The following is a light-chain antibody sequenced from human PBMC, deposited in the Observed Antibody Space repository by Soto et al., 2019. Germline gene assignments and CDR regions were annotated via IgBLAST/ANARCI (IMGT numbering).Light chain of an antibody. CDR1: SSDVGGHNY. V-gene: IGLV2-14*01. CDR3: SSYTKNSPYV. CDR2: EVN. Sequence: QSALTQPASVSGSPGQSITISCTGTSSDVGGHNYVSWYQQHPGKAPKNMIYEVNNGPSGVSDRFSGSKSGNTASLTISGLQAEDEADYYCSSYTKNSPYVFGTGTKLTVL. J-gene: IGLJ1*01.